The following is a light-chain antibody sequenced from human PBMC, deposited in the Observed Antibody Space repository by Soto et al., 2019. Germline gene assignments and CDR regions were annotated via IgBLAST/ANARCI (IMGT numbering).Light chain of an antibody. Sequence: DIQLTQSPSSVSASVGDRVTITCRASQDISTRLAWYQQKPGTDPKLLIYAASTSGSVVPSRFSGSGSGTDFSLTVSSLQSEDFATYFCQQAHTFPWTFGQGTQVDI. CDR2: AAS. CDR1: QDISTR. CDR3: QQAHTFPWT. J-gene: IGKJ1*01. V-gene: IGKV1-12*01.